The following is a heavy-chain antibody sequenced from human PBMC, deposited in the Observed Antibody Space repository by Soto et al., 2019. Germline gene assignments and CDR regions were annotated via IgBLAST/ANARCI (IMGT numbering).Heavy chain of an antibody. D-gene: IGHD6-19*01. V-gene: IGHV3-11*01. Sequence: PGGSLRLSCAASGFTFSDYYMSWIRQAPGKGLEWVSYISSSGSTIYYADSVKGRFTISRDNAKNSLYLQMNSLRAEDTAVYYCARFARWLGPWYYGMDVWGQGTTVTVSS. J-gene: IGHJ6*02. CDR1: GFTFSDYY. CDR2: ISSSGSTI. CDR3: ARFARWLGPWYYGMDV.